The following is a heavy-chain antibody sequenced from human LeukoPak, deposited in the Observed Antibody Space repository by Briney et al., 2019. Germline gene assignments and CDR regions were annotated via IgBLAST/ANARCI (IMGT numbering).Heavy chain of an antibody. V-gene: IGHV4-59*01. CDR1: GGSISSYY. D-gene: IGHD3-10*01. CDR2: IYYSGST. Sequence: TSETLSLTCTVSGGSISSYYWSWIRQPPGKGLEWIGYIYYSGSTNYNPSLKSRVTISVDTSKNQFSLKLSSVTAADTAVYYCARITYGSGSPQDYWGQGTLVTVSS. CDR3: ARITYGSGSPQDY. J-gene: IGHJ4*02.